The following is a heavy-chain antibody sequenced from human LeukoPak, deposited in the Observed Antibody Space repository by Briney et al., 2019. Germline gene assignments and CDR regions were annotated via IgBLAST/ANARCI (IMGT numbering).Heavy chain of an antibody. D-gene: IGHD6-13*01. V-gene: IGHV1-2*02. Sequence: GASVKVSCKASGYTFTGYYMHWVRQAPGQGLEWMGWINPNSGGTNYAQKFQGRVTMTRDTSISTAYMELSRLRSDDTAVYYCARSGEVYSSSWYGKYHYYYYMDVWGKGTTVTVSS. J-gene: IGHJ6*03. CDR3: ARSGEVYSSSWYGKYHYYYYMDV. CDR1: GYTFTGYY. CDR2: INPNSGGT.